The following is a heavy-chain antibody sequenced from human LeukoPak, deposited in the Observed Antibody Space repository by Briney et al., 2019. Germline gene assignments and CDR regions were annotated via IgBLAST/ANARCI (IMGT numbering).Heavy chain of an antibody. CDR3: ARATTIIAAAAAYYFDY. CDR2: IYYSGST. J-gene: IGHJ4*02. Sequence: LETLSLTCAVYGGSFSGYYWSWIRQPPGKGLEWIGYIYYSGSTNYNPSLKSRVTISVDTSKNQFSLKLSSVTAADTAVYYCARATTIIAAAAAYYFDYWGQGTLVTVSS. D-gene: IGHD6-13*01. CDR1: GGSFSGYY. V-gene: IGHV4-59*01.